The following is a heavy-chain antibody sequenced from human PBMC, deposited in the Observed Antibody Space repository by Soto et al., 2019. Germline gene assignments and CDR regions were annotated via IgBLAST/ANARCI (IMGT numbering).Heavy chain of an antibody. CDR2: ISGSGGST. V-gene: IGHV3-23*01. D-gene: IGHD3-16*02. CDR3: AKYDYIWGSYRPHFDY. J-gene: IGHJ4*02. Sequence: GGSLRLSCAASGFTFSSYAMSWVRQAPGKGLEWVSAISGSGGSTYYADSVKGRFTISRDNSKNTLYLQMNSLRAEDTAVYYCAKYDYIWGSYRPHFDYWGQGTLVTVSS. CDR1: GFTFSSYA.